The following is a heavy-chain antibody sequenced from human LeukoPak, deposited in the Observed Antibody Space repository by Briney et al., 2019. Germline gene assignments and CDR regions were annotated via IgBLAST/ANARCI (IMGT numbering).Heavy chain of an antibody. Sequence: SETLSLTCTVSGGSISSNNYYWGWIRQPPGNGLEWIGNIYHSGSTYHNPSLKSRVTISVDTSKNQSSLKLSSVTAADTAVYYCARQLPEYSYLSRWIDPWGQGTLVTVSS. CDR3: ARQLPEYSYLSRWIDP. CDR2: IYHSGST. D-gene: IGHD5-18*01. CDR1: GGSISSNNYY. V-gene: IGHV4-39*01. J-gene: IGHJ5*02.